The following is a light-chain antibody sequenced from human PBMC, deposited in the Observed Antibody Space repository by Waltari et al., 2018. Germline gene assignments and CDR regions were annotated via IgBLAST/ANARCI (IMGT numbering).Light chain of an antibody. J-gene: IGLJ2*01. CDR3: SSFAGTNQGA. CDR1: RSYVGGYNY. CDR2: EVT. Sequence: QSALTQPPSASGSPGQSVTISCTGTRSYVGGYNYVSWYQQHPGKAPKPLIYEVTKRPSGVPDRFSGSKSGNTASLTVSGLQAEDEADYFCSSFAGTNQGAFGGGTKLTVL. V-gene: IGLV2-8*01.